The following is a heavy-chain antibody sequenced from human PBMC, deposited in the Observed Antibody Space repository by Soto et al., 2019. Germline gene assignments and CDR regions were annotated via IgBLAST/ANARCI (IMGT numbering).Heavy chain of an antibody. V-gene: IGHV3-20*01. CDR2: INWNGGST. CDR3: ARIVLRYFDWLPDGPYCMAF. CDR1: GFTFDDYG. D-gene: IGHD3-9*01. Sequence: PGGSLRLSCAASGFTFDDYGMSWVRQSPGKGLEWVSGINWNGGSTGYADSVKGRFTISRDNAKNSLYLQMNSLRAEDTALYHCARIVLRYFDWLPDGPYCMAFWGQGTTVPVSS. J-gene: IGHJ6*02.